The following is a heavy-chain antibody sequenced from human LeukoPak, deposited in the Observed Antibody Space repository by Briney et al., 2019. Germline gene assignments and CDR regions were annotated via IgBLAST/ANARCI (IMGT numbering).Heavy chain of an antibody. CDR2: INHSGST. CDR1: GGSFSGYY. Sequence: SETLSLTCAVYGGSFSGYYWSWIRQPPGKGLEWIGEINHSGSTNYNPSLKSRVTISVDTSKNQFSLKLSSVTAADTAVYYCARALKFYYYYMDVWGKGTTVTVSS. CDR3: ARALKFYYYYMDV. J-gene: IGHJ6*03. V-gene: IGHV4-34*01.